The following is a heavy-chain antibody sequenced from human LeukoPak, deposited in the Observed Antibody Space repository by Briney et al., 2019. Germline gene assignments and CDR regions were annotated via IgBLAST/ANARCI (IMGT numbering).Heavy chain of an antibody. J-gene: IGHJ5*02. Sequence: GGSLRLSCAASGFTFSSYAMSGVRQAPGKGLEWVSAISGSGGSTYYADSVKGRFTISRDNSKNTLYLQMNSLRAEDTAVYYCAKSNGISIFGVVHWFDPWGQGPLVTVSS. V-gene: IGHV3-23*01. D-gene: IGHD3-3*01. CDR3: AKSNGISIFGVVHWFDP. CDR1: GFTFSSYA. CDR2: ISGSGGST.